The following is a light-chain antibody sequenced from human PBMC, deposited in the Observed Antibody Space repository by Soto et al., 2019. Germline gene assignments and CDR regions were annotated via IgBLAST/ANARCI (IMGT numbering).Light chain of an antibody. CDR2: DAS. Sequence: EIVLTQSPATLSLSPGERATLSCRASQSVSSYLAWYQQKPGQAPRLLIYDASNRATGIPARFSGSGSGTDFTLTLSSRGPEDFAVYYCQQRSNWPPLFTFGPGTKVDIK. J-gene: IGKJ3*01. CDR1: QSVSSY. CDR3: QQRSNWPPLFT. V-gene: IGKV3-11*01.